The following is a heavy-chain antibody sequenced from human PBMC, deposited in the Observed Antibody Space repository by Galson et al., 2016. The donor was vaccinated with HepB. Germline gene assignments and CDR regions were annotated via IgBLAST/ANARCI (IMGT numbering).Heavy chain of an antibody. CDR2: IWNDGSHK. V-gene: IGHV3-33*01. Sequence: SLRLSCAASGFTFSSYGMHWVRRAPGKGLEWVAVIWNDGSHKYYADSVKGRFTVSRDNSKYTLYLQMNSLRAEDMAVYYCTRDEKFEGDTIMARGQKFTYDYNMDVWGKGTTVIVSS. CDR1: GFTFSSYG. J-gene: IGHJ6*03. D-gene: IGHD5-24*01. CDR3: TRDEKFEGDTIMARGQKFTYDYNMDV.